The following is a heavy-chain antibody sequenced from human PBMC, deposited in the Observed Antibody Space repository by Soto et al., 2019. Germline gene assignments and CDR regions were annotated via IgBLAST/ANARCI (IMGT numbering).Heavy chain of an antibody. CDR3: ARSDGRY. V-gene: IGHV4-59*01. Sequence: SETLSLTCSVTGVSISTYYWGWIRQAPGKRLERLGYLYFNGNTDYNPSLKSRVTISADTSKNQLSLDLRSVTTADTAVYYCARSDGRYWGQGTLVTVSS. J-gene: IGHJ4*02. CDR1: GVSISTYY. CDR2: LYFNGNT.